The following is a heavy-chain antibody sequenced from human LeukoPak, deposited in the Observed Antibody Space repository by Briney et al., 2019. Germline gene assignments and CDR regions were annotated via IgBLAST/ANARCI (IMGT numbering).Heavy chain of an antibody. CDR2: ISGSGGST. V-gene: IGHV3-23*01. Sequence: SGGSLRLSCAASGFTFSSYAMSWVRQAPGKGLEWVSAISGSGGSTYYADSVKGRFTISRDNSKNTLYLQMNSLRAEDTAVYYCAKLPGGVLLWFGEFSIDYWGQGTLVTVSS. CDR3: AKLPGGVLLWFGEFSIDY. CDR1: GFTFSSYA. D-gene: IGHD3-10*01. J-gene: IGHJ4*02.